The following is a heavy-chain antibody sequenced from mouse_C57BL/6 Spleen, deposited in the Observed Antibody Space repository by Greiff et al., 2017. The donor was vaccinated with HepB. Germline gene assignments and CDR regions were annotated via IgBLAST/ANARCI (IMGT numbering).Heavy chain of an antibody. V-gene: IGHV1-15*01. CDR3: TRKGDYNANWVFAY. J-gene: IGHJ3*01. Sequence: VKLVESGAELVRPGASVTLSCKASGYTFTDYEMHWVKQTPVHGLEWIGAIDPETGGTAYNQKFKGKAILTADKSSSTAYMELRSLTSEDSAVYYCTRKGDYNANWVFAYWGQGTLVTVSA. CDR2: IDPETGGT. CDR1: GYTFTDYE. D-gene: IGHD4-1*01.